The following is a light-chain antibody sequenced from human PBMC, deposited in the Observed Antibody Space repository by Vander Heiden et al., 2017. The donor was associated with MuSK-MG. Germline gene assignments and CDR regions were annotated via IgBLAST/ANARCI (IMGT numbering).Light chain of an antibody. CDR2: DDN. V-gene: IGLV6-57*01. Sequence: NFMLTQPHSVSESPGKTVTISCTRSSGSIASNYVQWYQQRPGSSPTTVIYDDNQRPSGVPDRFSGSIDSSSNSASLTISGLKTEDESYYYCQSYDSSNVVFGGGTKLTVL. J-gene: IGLJ2*01. CDR3: QSYDSSNVV. CDR1: SGSIASNY.